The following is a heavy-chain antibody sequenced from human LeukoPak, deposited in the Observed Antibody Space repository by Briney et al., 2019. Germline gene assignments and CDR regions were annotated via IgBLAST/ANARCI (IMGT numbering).Heavy chain of an antibody. V-gene: IGHV4-59*01. CDR1: GGSISSYY. Sequence: PSETLSLTCTVSGGSISSYYWSWIRQPPGKGLEWIGYIYYSGSTNYNPSLKSRVTISVDTSKNQFSLKLSSVTAADAAVYYCARGVLVAGTTWNYYYYYMDVWGKGTTVTVSS. J-gene: IGHJ6*03. D-gene: IGHD1-1*01. CDR2: IYYSGST. CDR3: ARGVLVAGTTWNYYYYYMDV.